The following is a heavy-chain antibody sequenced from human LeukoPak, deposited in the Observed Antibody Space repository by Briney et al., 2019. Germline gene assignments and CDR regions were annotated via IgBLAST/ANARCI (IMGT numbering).Heavy chain of an antibody. V-gene: IGHV4-61*01. CDR1: GGSVSSGSYY. CDR2: IYYSGST. Sequence: KSSETLSLTCTVSGGSVSSGSYYWSWIRQPPGKGLEWIGCIYYSGSTNYNPSLKSRVTISVDTSKNQFSLKLSSVTAADTAVYYCARHKDDYGGNGDAFDIWGQGTMVTVSS. D-gene: IGHD4-23*01. J-gene: IGHJ3*02. CDR3: ARHKDDYGGNGDAFDI.